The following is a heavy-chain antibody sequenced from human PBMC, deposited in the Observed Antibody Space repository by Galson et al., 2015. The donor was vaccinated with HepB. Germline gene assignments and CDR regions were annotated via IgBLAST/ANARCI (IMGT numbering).Heavy chain of an antibody. V-gene: IGHV3-11*01. CDR1: GFTFSDYY. CDR3: ARAPYYYDSSGYYYYYYGMDV. Sequence: SLRLSCAASGFTFSDYYMSWIRQAPGKGLEWVSYISSSGSTIYYADSVKGRFTISRDNAKNSLYLQMNSLRAEDTAVYYCARAPYYYDSSGYYYYYYGMDVWGQGTTVTVSS. D-gene: IGHD3-22*01. CDR2: ISSSGSTI. J-gene: IGHJ6*02.